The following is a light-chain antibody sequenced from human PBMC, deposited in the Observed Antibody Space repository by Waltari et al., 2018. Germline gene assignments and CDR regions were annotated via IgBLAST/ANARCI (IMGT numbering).Light chain of an antibody. J-gene: IGLJ3*02. V-gene: IGLV1-47*01. CDR3: AVWDDSLSGRV. CDR2: RNK. CDR1: TSNIGNNY. Sequence: QSVLTQPPSASGTPGQRVTISCSGSTSNIGNNYVYWYTQLPGTAPKLLIYRNKQRTSGVPDRFSGSKSGTSGSLAISGLRSEDEADYYCAVWDDSLSGRVFGGGTKVTVL.